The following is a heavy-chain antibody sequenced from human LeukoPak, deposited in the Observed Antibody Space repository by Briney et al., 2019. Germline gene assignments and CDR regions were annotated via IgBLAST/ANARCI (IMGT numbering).Heavy chain of an antibody. D-gene: IGHD1-14*01. Sequence: PGGSLRLSCAASGFTFSSYAMHWVRQAPGKGLEWVAVISYDGSNKYYAGSVNGRFTISRDNAKNSLYLQMNSLRAEDTAVYYCARDPRRHRGAFDIWGQGTMVSVSS. J-gene: IGHJ3*02. V-gene: IGHV3-30*04. CDR1: GFTFSSYA. CDR2: ISYDGSNK. CDR3: ARDPRRHRGAFDI.